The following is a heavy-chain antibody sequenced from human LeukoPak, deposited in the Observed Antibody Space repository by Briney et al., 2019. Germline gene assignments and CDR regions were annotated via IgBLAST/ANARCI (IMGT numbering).Heavy chain of an antibody. V-gene: IGHV3-30*02. CDR2: IQYDGGNE. Sequence: PGASLRLSCAASGFTFSTYGMHWVRQAPGKGLEWVAFIQYDGGNEYYADSVKGRFTISRDNSKNTLYLQMNSLRAEDTAVYYCAPTGTTGFGYFDYWGQGTLVTVSS. CDR3: APTGTTGFGYFDY. D-gene: IGHD1-1*01. CDR1: GFTFSTYG. J-gene: IGHJ4*02.